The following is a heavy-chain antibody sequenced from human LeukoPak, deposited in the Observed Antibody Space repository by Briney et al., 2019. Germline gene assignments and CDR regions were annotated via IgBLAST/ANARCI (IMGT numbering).Heavy chain of an antibody. J-gene: IGHJ4*02. CDR1: GYTFTGYY. Sequence: ASVKVSCKASGYTFTGYYMHWVRQAPGQGLEWMGWINPNSGGTNYAQKFQGRVTMTRDTSISTAYMEPSRLRSDDTAVYYCARGEYDFWSGSQDYWGQGTLVTVSS. D-gene: IGHD3-3*01. CDR2: INPNSGGT. V-gene: IGHV1-2*02. CDR3: ARGEYDFWSGSQDY.